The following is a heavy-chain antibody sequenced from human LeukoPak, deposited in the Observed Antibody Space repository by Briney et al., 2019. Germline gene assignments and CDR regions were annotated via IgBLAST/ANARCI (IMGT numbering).Heavy chain of an antibody. V-gene: IGHV3-30*02. CDR2: IRYDGSNK. Sequence: GGSLRLSCAASGFTFSSYGMHWVRQAPGKGLEWVAFIRYDGSNKYYADSVKGRFTISRDKSKNTLYLQMNSLRVEDTAVYYCAKESQRGYSYGYIRDYFDSWGRGTLVTVSS. D-gene: IGHD5-18*01. CDR1: GFTFSSYG. CDR3: AKESQRGYSYGYIRDYFDS. J-gene: IGHJ2*01.